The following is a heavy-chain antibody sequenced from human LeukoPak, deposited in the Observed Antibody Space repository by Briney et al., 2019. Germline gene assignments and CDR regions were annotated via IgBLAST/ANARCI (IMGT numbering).Heavy chain of an antibody. CDR1: GFTFSSYA. D-gene: IGHD6-13*01. J-gene: IGHJ4*02. Sequence: GGSLRLSCAASGFTFSSYAMSWVRQAPGKGLEWVSAISGSGGSTYYADSVKGRFTISRDNSKNTLYLQMNSLRAEDTAVYYCAKLGPAFPASGPASSSWYWVWYYFDYWGQGTLVTVSS. CDR2: ISGSGGST. V-gene: IGHV3-23*01. CDR3: AKLGPAFPASGPASSSWYWVWYYFDY.